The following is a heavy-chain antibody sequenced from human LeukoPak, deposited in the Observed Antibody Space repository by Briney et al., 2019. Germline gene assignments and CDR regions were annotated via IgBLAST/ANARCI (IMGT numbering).Heavy chain of an antibody. Sequence: GGSLKLSCEASGFTFSNYAMSWVRQAPGKGLEWVSGINGRGGRTYYADSVKGRFAISRDNSKNTLYLQMNSLRAEDTAVYYCARAGNIRFDYWGQGTLVTVSS. CDR1: GFTFSNYA. V-gene: IGHV3-23*01. CDR2: INGRGGRT. J-gene: IGHJ4*02. D-gene: IGHD1/OR15-1a*01. CDR3: ARAGNIRFDY.